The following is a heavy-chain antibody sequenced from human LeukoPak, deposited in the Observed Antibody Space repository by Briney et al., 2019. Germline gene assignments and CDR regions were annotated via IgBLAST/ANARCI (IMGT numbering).Heavy chain of an antibody. J-gene: IGHJ4*02. Sequence: GASVKVSCKASGYTFTSYDINWVRQATGRGLEWMGWMNPNSGNTGYAQKFQGRVTITRNTSISTAYMELSSLRSEDTAVYYCARGLQGYYGSGSPRGYFDYGGQGTLVTVSS. CDR2: MNPNSGNT. D-gene: IGHD3-10*01. CDR1: GYTFTSYD. V-gene: IGHV1-8*03. CDR3: ARGLQGYYGSGSPRGYFDY.